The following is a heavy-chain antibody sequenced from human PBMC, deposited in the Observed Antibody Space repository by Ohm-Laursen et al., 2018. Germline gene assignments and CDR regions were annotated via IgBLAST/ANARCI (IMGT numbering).Heavy chain of an antibody. D-gene: IGHD1-26*01. Sequence: GASVKVSCKASGYTFTSYYMHWVRQAPGQGLEWMGIINPSDGGIGYAQKLQGRVTMTRDTSTSTVYMELSTLRSEDTAVYYCGRAPIVGRTGDFDYWGQGTLVTVSS. V-gene: IGHV1-46*01. CDR1: GYTFTSYY. CDR3: GRAPIVGRTGDFDY. J-gene: IGHJ4*02. CDR2: INPSDGGI.